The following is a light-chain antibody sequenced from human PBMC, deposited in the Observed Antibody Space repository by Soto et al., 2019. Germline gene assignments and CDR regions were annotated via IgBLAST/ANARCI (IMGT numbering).Light chain of an antibody. Sequence: QSALTQPRSVSGSPGQSVTISCTGTSIDVGGYNHVSWYQQHPGKAPRLMIYDVSQRPSGVPNRFSGSKSGNTASLTISGLQAEDEADFYCSSYAGSHTHVVFGGGIKLTVL. V-gene: IGLV2-11*01. CDR2: DVS. CDR3: SSYAGSHTHVV. CDR1: SIDVGGYNH. J-gene: IGLJ2*01.